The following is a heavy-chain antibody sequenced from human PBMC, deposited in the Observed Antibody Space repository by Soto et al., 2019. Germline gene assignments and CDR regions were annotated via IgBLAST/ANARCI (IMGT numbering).Heavy chain of an antibody. V-gene: IGHV2-5*01. Sequence: QITLKESGPPLVKPTQTLTLTCTFSGFSLSTSGVGVGWIRQPPGKALEWLALIYWNDDKRYSPSLKSRLTITKDTSKNQVVLTMTNMDPVDTATYYCAHRHERYYYYGMDVWGQGTTVTVSS. CDR3: AHRHERYYYYGMDV. J-gene: IGHJ6*02. CDR2: IYWNDDK. CDR1: GFSLSTSGVG.